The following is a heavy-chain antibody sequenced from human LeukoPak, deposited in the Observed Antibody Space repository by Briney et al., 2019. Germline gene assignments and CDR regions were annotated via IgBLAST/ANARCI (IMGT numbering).Heavy chain of an antibody. D-gene: IGHD4-11*01. Sequence: GGSLRLSCAASGFTFSSYAMHWVRQAPGKGLEGVAVISYDGSNKYYADSVKGRFTISRENSKNTLYLQMNSLRAEDTAVYYCARDDYSNYNFDYWGQGTLVTVSS. CDR3: ARDDYSNYNFDY. CDR1: GFTFSSYA. CDR2: ISYDGSNK. J-gene: IGHJ4*02. V-gene: IGHV3-30*04.